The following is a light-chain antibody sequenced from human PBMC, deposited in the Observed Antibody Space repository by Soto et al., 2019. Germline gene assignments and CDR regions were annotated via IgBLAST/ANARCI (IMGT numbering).Light chain of an antibody. Sequence: DIVLTQSPGTLSLFPGERVILSCRTSQSISSSALAWYQQKPGQAPSLLIYGSSRRATGIPDRFSGSGSGTDFTLTISSLEPEDFAVYFCQQYVTSPYTFGQGTKLEI. V-gene: IGKV3-20*01. J-gene: IGKJ2*01. CDR3: QQYVTSPYT. CDR1: QSISSSA. CDR2: GSS.